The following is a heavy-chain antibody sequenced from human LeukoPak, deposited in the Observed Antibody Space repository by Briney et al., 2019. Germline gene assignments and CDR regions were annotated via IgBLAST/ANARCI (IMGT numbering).Heavy chain of an antibody. J-gene: IGHJ4*02. CDR1: GYTFTSYG. D-gene: IGHD5-24*01. CDR2: ISAYNGNT. CDR3: ARDMGPGYNGIPDIDY. V-gene: IGHV1-18*01. Sequence: ASVKVSCKASGYTFTSYGISWVRQAPGQGLEWMGWISAYNGNTNYAQKLQGRVTMTTDTSTSTAYMELRSLRSDDTAVYYCARDMGPGYNGIPDIDYWGQGTLVTVSS.